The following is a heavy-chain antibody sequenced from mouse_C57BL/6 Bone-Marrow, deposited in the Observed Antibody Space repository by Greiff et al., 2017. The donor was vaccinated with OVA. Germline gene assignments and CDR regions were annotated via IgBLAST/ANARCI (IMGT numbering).Heavy chain of an antibody. Sequence: QVQLQQPGAELVMPGASVKLSCKASGYTFTSYWMHWVKQRPGQGLEWIGEIDPSDSYTNYNQKFKGKSPLTVDKASSTAYMQLRSLTSEDSAVYYCARAHYYGSSHPDLDYWGQGTTLTVSS. CDR3: ARAHYYGSSHPDLDY. J-gene: IGHJ2*01. CDR2: IDPSDSYT. D-gene: IGHD1-1*01. V-gene: IGHV1-69*01. CDR1: GYTFTSYW.